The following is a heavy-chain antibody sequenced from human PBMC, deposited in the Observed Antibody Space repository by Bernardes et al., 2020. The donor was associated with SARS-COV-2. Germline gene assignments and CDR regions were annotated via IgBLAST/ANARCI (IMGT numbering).Heavy chain of an antibody. CDR3: ATVPPFISGWYLSVHPNWFDP. CDR1: GYTLTELS. Sequence: ASVKVSCKVSGYTLTELSMHWVRQAPGEGLEWMGGFDPEDGETIYAQKFQGRVTMTEDTSTDTAYMELSSLRSEDTAVYYCATVPPFISGWYLSVHPNWFDPWGQGTLVTVAS. J-gene: IGHJ5*02. D-gene: IGHD6-19*01. CDR2: FDPEDGET. V-gene: IGHV1-24*01.